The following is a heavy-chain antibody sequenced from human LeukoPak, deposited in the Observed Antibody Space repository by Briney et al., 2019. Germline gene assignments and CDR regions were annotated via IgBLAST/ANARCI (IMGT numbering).Heavy chain of an antibody. Sequence: ASVKVSCKASGYTFTSYDINWVRQATGQGLEWMGWMNPNSGNTGYAQKFQGRVTMTRNTSISTAYMELSSLRSEDTAVYYCARYAPYQLLLDYWGQGTLVTVSS. CDR2: MNPNSGNT. CDR1: GYTFTSYD. CDR3: ARYAPYQLLLDY. J-gene: IGHJ4*02. D-gene: IGHD2-2*01. V-gene: IGHV1-8*01.